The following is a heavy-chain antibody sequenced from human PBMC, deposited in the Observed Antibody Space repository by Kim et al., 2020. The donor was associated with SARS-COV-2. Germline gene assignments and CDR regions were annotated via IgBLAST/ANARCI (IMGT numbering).Heavy chain of an antibody. Sequence: SETLSLTCTVSGGSISSDGYYWGWVRQPPNKRPEWIGSIHHSGATYYNPSLESRLTISVDTSNNQFSLKVSSVTAADTAVYYCARDTRGYYSFDFLGQGT. CDR2: IHHSGAT. CDR1: GGSISSDGYY. D-gene: IGHD3-22*01. J-gene: IGHJ4*02. V-gene: IGHV4-39*07. CDR3: ARDTRGYYSFDF.